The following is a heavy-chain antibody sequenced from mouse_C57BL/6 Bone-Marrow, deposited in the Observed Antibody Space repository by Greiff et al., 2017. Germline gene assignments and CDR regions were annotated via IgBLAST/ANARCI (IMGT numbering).Heavy chain of an antibody. Sequence: VQLQQSGAELARPGASVKLSCKASGYTFTSYGISWVKQRTGQSLEWIGEIYPRSGNTYYNEKFKGKATLTADKSSSTAYMELRSLTSEDSAVYFCARGMGYHYGSSYGYWGQGTTLTVSS. J-gene: IGHJ2*01. CDR2: IYPRSGNT. CDR1: GYTFTSYG. D-gene: IGHD1-1*01. V-gene: IGHV1-81*01. CDR3: ARGMGYHYGSSYGY.